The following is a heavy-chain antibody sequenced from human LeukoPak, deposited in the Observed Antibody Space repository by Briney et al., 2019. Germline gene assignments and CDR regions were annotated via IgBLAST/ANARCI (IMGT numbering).Heavy chain of an antibody. CDR1: GGSISSSSYY. J-gene: IGHJ6*03. Sequence: PSETLSLTCTVSGGSISSSSYYWSWIRQPPGKGLEWIGYIYYSGSTNYNPSLKSRVTISVDTSKNQFSLKLSSVTAADTAVYYCARDRRYYGSGRNSRFRFFMDVWGKGTTVTVSS. V-gene: IGHV4-61*01. D-gene: IGHD3-10*01. CDR2: IYYSGST. CDR3: ARDRRYYGSGRNSRFRFFMDV.